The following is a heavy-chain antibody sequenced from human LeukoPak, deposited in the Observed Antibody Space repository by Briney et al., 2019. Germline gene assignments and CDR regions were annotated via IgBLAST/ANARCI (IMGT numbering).Heavy chain of an antibody. J-gene: IGHJ6*03. CDR3: ARVPGPTLKTCYMDV. Sequence: GESLRLSCAASGFTFTEYSIIWVRQAPGKGLEWVSFISDISDRSSTIHYADSVKGRFTISRDNAERSVYLQMNSLRADDTAVYYCARVPGPTLKTCYMDVWGTGTTVTVSS. CDR2: ISDRSSTI. V-gene: IGHV3-48*04. CDR1: GFTFTEYS.